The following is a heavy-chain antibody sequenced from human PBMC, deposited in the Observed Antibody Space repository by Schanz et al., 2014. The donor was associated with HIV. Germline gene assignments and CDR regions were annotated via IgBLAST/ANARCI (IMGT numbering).Heavy chain of an antibody. V-gene: IGHV1-2*02. D-gene: IGHD6-19*01. CDR3: ARDFNLGRYSSSSYSSGRSGGFDM. Sequence: QVQLIQSGPEVKQPGASVKVSCKASGYTFTAYYMHWVRQAPGQGLEWMGWINPNNGDTYAQKFQDRVTMTRDTSISTVYMELSSLRSDDTAVYYCARDFNLGRYSSSSYSSGRSGGFDMWGQGTLVTVSS. CDR2: INPNNGDT. CDR1: GYTFTAYY. J-gene: IGHJ3*02.